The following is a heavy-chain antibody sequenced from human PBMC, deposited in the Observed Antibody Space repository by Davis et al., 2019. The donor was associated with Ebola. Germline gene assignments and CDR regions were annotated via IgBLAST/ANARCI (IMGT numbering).Heavy chain of an antibody. D-gene: IGHD6-19*01. CDR1: GGTFSSYT. Sequence: SVKVSCKASGGTFSSYTISWVXXXXXXXXXXXXRFLPFLCIAIYAQKFQGRVTITADKSTSTAYMELSSLRSEDTAVYYCARIPGIAVAGWGQGTLVTVSS. CDR2: FLPFLCIA. V-gene: IGHV1-69*02. CDR3: ARIPGIAVAG. J-gene: IGHJ4*02.